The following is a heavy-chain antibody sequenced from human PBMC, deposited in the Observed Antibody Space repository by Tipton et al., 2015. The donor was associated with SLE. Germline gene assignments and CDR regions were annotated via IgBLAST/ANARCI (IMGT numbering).Heavy chain of an antibody. D-gene: IGHD6-13*01. CDR3: ARDGRITAAIDY. J-gene: IGHJ4*02. CDR2: IYTSGST. Sequence: TLSLTCTVPGGSISSGSYYWSWIRQPAGKGLEWIGYIYTSGSTNSNPSLKSRVTISVDTSKNQFSLKLSSVTAADTAVYYCARDGRITAAIDYWGQGTLVTVSS. CDR1: GGSISSGSYY. V-gene: IGHV4-61*09.